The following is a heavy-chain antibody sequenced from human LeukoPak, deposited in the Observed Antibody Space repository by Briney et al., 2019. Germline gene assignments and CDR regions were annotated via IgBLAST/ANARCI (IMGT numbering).Heavy chain of an antibody. J-gene: IGHJ5*02. D-gene: IGHD2-2*02. V-gene: IGHV3-11*05. Sequence: PGGSLRLSCAASGFTFSDYYMSWIRQAPGNGLEWVSYISTTSSYTDYADSVRGRFTISRDNANNLLYLQMNSLRPEDTAVYYCARDWYCSSSICYTDRNWFDPWGQGTLVTVSS. CDR3: ARDWYCSSSICYTDRNWFDP. CDR2: ISTTSSYT. CDR1: GFTFSDYY.